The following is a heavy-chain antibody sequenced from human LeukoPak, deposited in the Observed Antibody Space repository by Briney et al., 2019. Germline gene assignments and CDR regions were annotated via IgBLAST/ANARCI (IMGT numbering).Heavy chain of an antibody. Sequence: ASVKVSCKASGYTFTGYYMHWVRQAPGQGLEWMGWINPNSGGTNYAQKFQGRVTMTRDTSIGTAYMELSRLRSDDTAVYYCARGDIVVVPAAKSTRFDPWGQGTLVTVSS. J-gene: IGHJ5*02. CDR1: GYTFTGYY. CDR3: ARGDIVVVPAAKSTRFDP. V-gene: IGHV1-2*02. CDR2: INPNSGGT. D-gene: IGHD2-2*01.